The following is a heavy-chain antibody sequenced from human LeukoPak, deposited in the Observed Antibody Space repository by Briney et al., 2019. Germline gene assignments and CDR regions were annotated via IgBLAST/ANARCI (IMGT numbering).Heavy chain of an antibody. J-gene: IGHJ4*02. CDR1: GYTFTDYY. CDR3: ARCSGGSRACWY. V-gene: IGHV1-2*02. CDR2: INPNSGGT. Sequence: EASVKVSCKASGYTFTDYYMHWVRQAPGQGLEWMGCINPNSGGTNYAQKFQGRVTMTRDTSISTAYMELSRLRSDDTAVYYCARCSGGSRACWYWGQGTLVTVSS. D-gene: IGHD2-15*01.